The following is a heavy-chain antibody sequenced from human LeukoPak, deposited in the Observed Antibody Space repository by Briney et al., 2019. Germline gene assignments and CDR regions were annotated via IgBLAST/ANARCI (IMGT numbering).Heavy chain of an antibody. CDR2: ISGSGSST. CDR1: GFTFSSYG. V-gene: IGHV3-23*01. Sequence: GGSLRLSCAASGFTFSSYGMSWVRQGPGKGLEWVSAISGSGSSTYYADSVKGRFTISRDNSKNTLYLQMNSLRAEDTAVYYCARVGEYTGDYFDYWGQGTLVTVSS. D-gene: IGHD2/OR15-2a*01. J-gene: IGHJ4*02. CDR3: ARVGEYTGDYFDY.